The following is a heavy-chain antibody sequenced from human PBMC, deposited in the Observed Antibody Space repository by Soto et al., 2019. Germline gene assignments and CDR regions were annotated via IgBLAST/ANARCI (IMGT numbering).Heavy chain of an antibody. CDR1: GFTFSSYG. CDR3: AKDKYRESSGYYNY. CDR2: ISYDGSNK. J-gene: IGHJ4*02. D-gene: IGHD3-22*01. Sequence: PGGSLRLSCAASGFTFSSYGMHWVRQAPGKGLEWVAVISYDGSNKYYVDSVKGRFTISRDNSKNTLYLQMNSLRAEDTAVYYCAKDKYRESSGYYNYWGQGVLVTVSS. V-gene: IGHV3-30*18.